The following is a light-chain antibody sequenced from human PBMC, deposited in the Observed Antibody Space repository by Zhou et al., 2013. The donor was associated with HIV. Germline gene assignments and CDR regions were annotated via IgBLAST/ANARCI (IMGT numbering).Light chain of an antibody. J-gene: IGKJ2*01. Sequence: EIVMTQSPATLSVSPGERATLSCRASQSVGSNLAWYQQKPGQAPRLLLYSTSTRATGIPARFSGSGSGTEFTLTISSLQSEDSAVYYCQQYYSWPATFGQGTKLEI. CDR2: STS. CDR1: QSVGSN. V-gene: IGKV3-15*01. CDR3: QQYYSWPAT.